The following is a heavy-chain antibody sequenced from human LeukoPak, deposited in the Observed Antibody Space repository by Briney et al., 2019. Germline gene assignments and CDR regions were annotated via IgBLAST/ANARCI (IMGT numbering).Heavy chain of an antibody. J-gene: IGHJ3*02. CDR1: GDSVSSNSAA. D-gene: IGHD3/OR15-3a*01. CDR2: TYYRSKWYN. CDR3: ARAPPSFFHLGWFDAFDI. Sequence: SQTLSLTCAISGDSVSSNSAAWNWIRQSPSRGLEWLGRTYYRSKWYNDYAVSVKSRITINPDTSKNQFSLQLNSVTPEDTAVYYCARAPPSFFHLGWFDAFDIWGQGTMVTVSS. V-gene: IGHV6-1*01.